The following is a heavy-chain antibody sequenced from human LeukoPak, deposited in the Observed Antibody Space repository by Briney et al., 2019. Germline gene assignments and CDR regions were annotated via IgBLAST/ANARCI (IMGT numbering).Heavy chain of an antibody. CDR2: IRGSGGST. Sequence: GGSLRLSCAASGFTFDDYGMNWVRQAPGKGLEWVSGIRGSGGSTYYADSVKGRFTISRDNSKNTLYLQMNSLRVEDTAVYYCAKTQGFGVVRYYSDYWGQGTLVTVSS. J-gene: IGHJ4*02. CDR1: GFTFDDYG. CDR3: AKTQGFGVVRYYSDY. V-gene: IGHV3-23*01. D-gene: IGHD3-3*01.